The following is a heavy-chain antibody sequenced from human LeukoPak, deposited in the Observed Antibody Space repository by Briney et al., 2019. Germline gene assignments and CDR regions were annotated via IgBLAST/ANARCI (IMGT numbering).Heavy chain of an antibody. V-gene: IGHV3-7*01. Sequence: PGGSLSLSCAAAGFPFSSYWMSWVRQAAGKGLEWVANIKQDGSEKYYVDSLKGRFTISRDNAKNSLYLQMNSLRAEDTAVYYCARDSGHDYYFDYWGQGTLVTVSS. CDR2: IKQDGSEK. CDR1: GFPFSSYW. J-gene: IGHJ4*02. D-gene: IGHD5-12*01. CDR3: ARDSGHDYYFDY.